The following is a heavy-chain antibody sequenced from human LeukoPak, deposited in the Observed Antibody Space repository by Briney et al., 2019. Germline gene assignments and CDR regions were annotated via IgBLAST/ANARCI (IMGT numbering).Heavy chain of an antibody. V-gene: IGHV1-2*02. D-gene: IGHD2-8*01. CDR3: ARSYCTNGVCYGMDV. J-gene: IGHJ6*02. Sequence: ASVKVSCKASGYTFTGYYMHWVRQAPGQGLESMGWINPDSGGTNYAQKFQGRVTMTRDTSISTAYMELSRLRSDDTAVYYCARSYCTNGVCYGMDVWGQGTTVTVSS. CDR2: INPDSGGT. CDR1: GYTFTGYY.